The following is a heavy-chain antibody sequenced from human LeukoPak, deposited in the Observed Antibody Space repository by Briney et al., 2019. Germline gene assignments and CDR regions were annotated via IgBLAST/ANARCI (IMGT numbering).Heavy chain of an antibody. CDR2: ISSGGNVE. V-gene: IGHV3-48*03. CDR1: GFTFSSYE. D-gene: IGHD3-9*01. J-gene: IGHJ4*01. CDR3: ARDTLNGPFVVSLDY. Sequence: GGSLTLSCAASGFTFSSYEMNWVRQAPGKGLEWVATISSGGNVEYYLDSVRGRFTMSRDNAKSLLYLQMNSLRAEDTAVYYCARDTLNGPFVVSLDYWGHGALVTVSS.